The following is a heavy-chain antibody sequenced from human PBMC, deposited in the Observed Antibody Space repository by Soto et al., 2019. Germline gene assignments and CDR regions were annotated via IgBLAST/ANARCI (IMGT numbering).Heavy chain of an antibody. CDR3: ARPRIAAAVSYYFDY. D-gene: IGHD6-13*01. Sequence: QLQLQESGPGLVKPSETLSLTCTVSGGSISSSSYYWGWIRQPPGKGLEWIGSIYYSGSTYYNPSLKSRVTISVDTSKNQFSLKLSSVTAADTAVYYCARPRIAAAVSYYFDYWGQGTLVTVSS. CDR1: GGSISSSSYY. CDR2: IYYSGST. J-gene: IGHJ4*02. V-gene: IGHV4-39*01.